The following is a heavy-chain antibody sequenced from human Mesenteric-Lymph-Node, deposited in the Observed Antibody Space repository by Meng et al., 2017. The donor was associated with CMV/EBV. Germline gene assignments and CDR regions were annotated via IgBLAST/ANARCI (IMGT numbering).Heavy chain of an antibody. J-gene: IGHJ5*02. Sequence: ASVKVSCKASGGTFSSYAISWVRQAPGQGLEWMGWISAYNGNTNYAQKLQGRVTMTTDTSTSTAYMELRSLRSDDTAVYYCARDRYCSSTSCYQRRNWFDPWGQGTLVTVSS. D-gene: IGHD2-2*01. CDR3: ARDRYCSSTSCYQRRNWFDP. CDR2: ISAYNGNT. V-gene: IGHV1-18*01. CDR1: GGTFSSYA.